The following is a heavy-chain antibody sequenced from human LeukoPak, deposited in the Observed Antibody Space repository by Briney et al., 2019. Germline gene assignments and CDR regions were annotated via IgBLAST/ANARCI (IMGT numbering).Heavy chain of an antibody. J-gene: IGHJ4*02. CDR3: AKIYSGYDGVSDS. CDR2: ISGSGGST. CDR1: GFTFSSYA. Sequence: PGGSLRLSCAASGFTFSSYAMSWVRQAPGKGLERVSTISGSGGSTYYADSVKGRFTISRDNSKNTLYLQMNSLRAEDTAVYYCAKIYSGYDGVSDSWGQGTLVTVSS. V-gene: IGHV3-23*01. D-gene: IGHD5-12*01.